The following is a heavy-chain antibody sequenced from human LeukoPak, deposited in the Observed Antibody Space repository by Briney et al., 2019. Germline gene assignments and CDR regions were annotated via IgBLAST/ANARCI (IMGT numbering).Heavy chain of an antibody. Sequence: SETLSLTCTLSGGSINSRSYYWGWIRQPPGKGLEWIGSVSYNGTTFYNPSLKSRISISVDTSQTKFFLRLTSVTAADTALYYCARLRLGIPQYWGQGTLVIVSS. CDR2: VSYNGTT. V-gene: IGHV4-39*01. D-gene: IGHD1-14*01. CDR3: ARLRLGIPQY. CDR1: GGSINSRSYY. J-gene: IGHJ4*02.